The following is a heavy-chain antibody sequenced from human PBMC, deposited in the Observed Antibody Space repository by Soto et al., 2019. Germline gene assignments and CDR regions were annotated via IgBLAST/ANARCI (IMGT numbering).Heavy chain of an antibody. CDR3: AGVPEGSYSDS. Sequence: SQTLSLTCAVYGGLLSESYWTWIRQPPGKGLEWIGEINHVGGTNYNPSLESRVSMSVDTSQNQFSLKLKSVTAADTAVYYCAGVPEGSYSDSWGQGTEVTVSS. CDR1: GGLLSESY. CDR2: INHVGGT. J-gene: IGHJ4*02. V-gene: IGHV4-34*01.